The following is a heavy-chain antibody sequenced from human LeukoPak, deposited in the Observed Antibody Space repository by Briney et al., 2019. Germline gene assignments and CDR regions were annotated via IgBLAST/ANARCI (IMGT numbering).Heavy chain of an antibody. V-gene: IGHV4-39*01. J-gene: IGHJ4*02. D-gene: IGHD6-19*01. Sequence: PSETLSLTRSVSGGSISSSNYYWGWIRQPPGKGLEWIGHIYYSGNTYYSPSLKSRVTISVDTSKNQFSLRLSSVTAADTAVYYCARQEGSGWYFDYWGQGTLVTVSS. CDR1: GGSISSSNYY. CDR3: ARQEGSGWYFDY. CDR2: IYYSGNT.